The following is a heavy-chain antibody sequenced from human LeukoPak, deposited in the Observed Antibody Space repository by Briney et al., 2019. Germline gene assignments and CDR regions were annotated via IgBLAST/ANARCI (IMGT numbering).Heavy chain of an antibody. V-gene: IGHV4-30-2*01. CDR2: IYHSGST. CDR1: GGSISSGGYS. CDR3: ARFRVATIGYFDY. J-gene: IGHJ4*02. Sequence: SETLSLTCAVSGGSISSGGYSWSWIRQPPGKGLEWIGYIYHSGSTYYNPSLKSRVTISVDRSKNQFSLKLSSVTAADTAVYYCARFRVATIGYFDYWGQRTLVTVSS. D-gene: IGHD5-12*01.